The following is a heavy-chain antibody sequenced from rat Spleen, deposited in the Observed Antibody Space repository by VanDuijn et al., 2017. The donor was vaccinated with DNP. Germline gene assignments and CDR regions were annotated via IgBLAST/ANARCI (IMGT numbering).Heavy chain of an antibody. CDR2: ISSGGST. D-gene: IGHD5-1*01. V-gene: IGHV2S8*01. CDR3: TRDSTGSYFDY. Sequence: QVQLKESGPGLVQPSRTLSLTCSVSGFSLTNYGVSWVRQPPGKGLEWIAAISSGGSTYYNSALKSRLSISRDTSKSQVFLKMNSLQTEDTAIYFCTRDSTGSYFDYWGQGVMVTVSS. J-gene: IGHJ2*01. CDR1: GFSLTNYG.